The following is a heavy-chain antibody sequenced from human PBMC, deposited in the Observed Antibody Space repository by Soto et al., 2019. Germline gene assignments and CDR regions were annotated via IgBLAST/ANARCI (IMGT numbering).Heavy chain of an antibody. D-gene: IGHD6-6*01. J-gene: IGHJ5*02. CDR2: IYSGGST. Sequence: EVQLVESGEGLIQPGGSLRLSCAASGFTVSSNYMSWVRQAPGKGLEWVSVIYSGGSTYYADSVKGRFTISRDNSKNTLYLQMNSLRAEDTAVYYCARVAPSFYSSSSLGWFDPWGQGTLVTVSS. V-gene: IGHV3-53*01. CDR1: GFTVSSNY. CDR3: ARVAPSFYSSSSLGWFDP.